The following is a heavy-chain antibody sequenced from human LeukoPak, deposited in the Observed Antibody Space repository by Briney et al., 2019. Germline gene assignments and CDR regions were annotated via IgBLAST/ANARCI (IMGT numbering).Heavy chain of an antibody. CDR3: ARDLLGYNYYYMDV. Sequence: PGGSLRLSCAASGFTFSSYEMNWVRQAPGKGLEWVSYISSSGSTIYYADSVKGRFTTSRDNAKNSLYLQMNSLRAEDTAVYYCARDLLGYNYYYMDVWGKGTTVTVSS. V-gene: IGHV3-48*03. J-gene: IGHJ6*03. CDR2: ISSSGSTI. CDR1: GFTFSSYE. D-gene: IGHD3-16*02.